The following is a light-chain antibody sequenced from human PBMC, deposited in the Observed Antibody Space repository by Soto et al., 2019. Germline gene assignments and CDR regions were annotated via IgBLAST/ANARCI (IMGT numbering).Light chain of an antibody. V-gene: IGLV2-14*03. CDR3: SSYTTSSTVV. CDR1: SSDDGGYNY. J-gene: IGLJ2*01. CDR2: DVS. Sequence: QSALTQPASVSGSPGQSITISCTGSSSDDGGYNYVSWYQQHHPGKAPKLMIYDVSNRPSGVSNRFSGSKSGNTASLTISGLQAEDEADYYCSSYTTSSTVVFGGGAKVTVL.